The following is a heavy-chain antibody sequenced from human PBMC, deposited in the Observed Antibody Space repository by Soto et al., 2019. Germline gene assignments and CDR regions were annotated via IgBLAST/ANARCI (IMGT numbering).Heavy chain of an antibody. CDR3: ANEVDVAFSSLQYGMDV. CDR2: ISYDGTYK. Sequence: GGSLRLSCAASGFTFRNYAMSWVRQAPGKGLEWVAFISYDGTYKYYADSVRGRFTVYRDNSKSTLFLQMNSLKFKDTAMYVCANEVDVAFSSLQYGMDVWGQGTTVTVSS. D-gene: IGHD5-12*01. J-gene: IGHJ6*02. V-gene: IGHV3-30*14. CDR1: GFTFRNYA.